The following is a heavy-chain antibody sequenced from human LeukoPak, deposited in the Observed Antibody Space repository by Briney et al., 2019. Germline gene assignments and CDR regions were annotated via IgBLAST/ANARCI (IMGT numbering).Heavy chain of an antibody. V-gene: IGHV3-66*01. CDR1: GFTVSSNY. CDR2: IYSGGST. Sequence: GGSLRPSCAASGFTVSSNYMSWVRQAPGKGLEWVSVIYSGGSTYYADSVKGRFTISRDNSKNTLYLHMNSLRAEDTAVYYCARELDYWGQGTLVTVSS. J-gene: IGHJ4*02. CDR3: ARELDY.